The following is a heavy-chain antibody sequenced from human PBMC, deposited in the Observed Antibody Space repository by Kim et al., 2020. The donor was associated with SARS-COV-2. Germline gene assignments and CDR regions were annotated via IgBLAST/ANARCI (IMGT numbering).Heavy chain of an antibody. CDR3: ARYSGYDSGAFDI. D-gene: IGHD5-12*01. Sequence: AQKFQGRVTMTRDPSISTAYMELSRLRSDDTAVYYCARYSGYDSGAFDIWGQGTMVTVSS. J-gene: IGHJ3*02. V-gene: IGHV1-2*02.